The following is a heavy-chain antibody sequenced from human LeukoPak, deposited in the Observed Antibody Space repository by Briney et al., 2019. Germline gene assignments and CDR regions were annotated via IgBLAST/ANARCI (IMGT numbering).Heavy chain of an antibody. CDR2: ISRDGGTI. J-gene: IGHJ4*02. Sequence: GGSLRLSCAASGFTYSTYSMNWVRQAPGKGLEWVSFISRDGGTIDYADSVKGRFTISRDNAKNSLYLQMNSLRGEDTAVYYCARKAITVTTFDYWGQGTLVTVSS. D-gene: IGHD4-17*01. V-gene: IGHV3-48*04. CDR3: ARKAITVTTFDY. CDR1: GFTYSTYS.